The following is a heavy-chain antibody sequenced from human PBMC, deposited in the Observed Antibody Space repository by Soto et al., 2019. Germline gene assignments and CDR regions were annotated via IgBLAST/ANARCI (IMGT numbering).Heavy chain of an antibody. V-gene: IGHV4-39*02. Sequence: QLQLQESGPGLVKPSETLSLTCTVSGGSISSSSYYWGWIRQPPGKGLEWIGSIYYSGSTYYNPSLKSRVTISVDTSKNQFSLKLSSVTAADTAVYYCAREGRDGYNQGDFDYWGQGTLVTVSS. CDR3: AREGRDGYNQGDFDY. J-gene: IGHJ4*02. D-gene: IGHD5-12*01. CDR2: IYYSGST. CDR1: GGSISSSSYY.